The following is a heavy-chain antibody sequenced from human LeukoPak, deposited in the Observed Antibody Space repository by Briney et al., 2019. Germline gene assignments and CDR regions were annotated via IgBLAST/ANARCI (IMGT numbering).Heavy chain of an antibody. CDR2: INHSGST. J-gene: IGHJ5*02. CDR3: ARVPGMSGSWNWFDP. D-gene: IGHD2-15*01. Sequence: SETLSLTCAVYGGSFSGYYWSWIRQPPGKGLEWIGEINHSGSTNYNPSLKSRVTISVDTSKNQFSLKLSSVTAADTAVYYCARVPGMSGSWNWFDPWGQGTLVTVSS. CDR1: GGSFSGYY. V-gene: IGHV4-34*01.